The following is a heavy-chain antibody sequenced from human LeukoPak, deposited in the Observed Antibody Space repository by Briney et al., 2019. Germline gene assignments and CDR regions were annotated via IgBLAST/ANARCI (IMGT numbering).Heavy chain of an antibody. Sequence: ASVKVSCKASGYTFTGYYMHWVRQAPGQGLEWVGWINPNSGGTNYAQKFQGRVTMTRDTSISTAYMELSRLRSDDTAVYYCARTVGGYCSSTSCYTFGIWGQGTMVTVSS. J-gene: IGHJ3*02. D-gene: IGHD2-2*02. V-gene: IGHV1-2*02. CDR3: ARTVGGYCSSTSCYTFGI. CDR1: GYTFTGYY. CDR2: INPNSGGT.